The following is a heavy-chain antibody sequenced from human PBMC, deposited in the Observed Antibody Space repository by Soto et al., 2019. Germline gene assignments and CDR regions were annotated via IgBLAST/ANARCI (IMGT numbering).Heavy chain of an antibody. V-gene: IGHV4-61*01. CDR3: AREFDY. J-gene: IGHJ4*02. Sequence: SETLSLTCTVSGGSVSSGSYYWSWIRQPPGKGLEWIGYIYYSGSTNYNPSLKSRVTISVDTSKNQFSLKLSSVTAADPAVYYCAREFDYWGQGTLVTVSS. CDR1: GGSVSSGSYY. CDR2: IYYSGST.